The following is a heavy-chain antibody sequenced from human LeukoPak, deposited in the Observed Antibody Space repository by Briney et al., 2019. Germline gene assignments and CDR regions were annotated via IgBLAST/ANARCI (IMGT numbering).Heavy chain of an antibody. Sequence: ASVKVSCKASGYTFTDYYMHWVREAPGQGLEWMGWISPKSGGTYFAQKFQGRVTMTRDTSISTVYMELSGLIPDDTAVYYCARGGEVCSSSSCYRGHDYWGQGTLVTVSS. V-gene: IGHV1-2*02. D-gene: IGHD2-2*01. J-gene: IGHJ4*02. CDR3: ARGGEVCSSSSCYRGHDY. CDR2: ISPKSGGT. CDR1: GYTFTDYY.